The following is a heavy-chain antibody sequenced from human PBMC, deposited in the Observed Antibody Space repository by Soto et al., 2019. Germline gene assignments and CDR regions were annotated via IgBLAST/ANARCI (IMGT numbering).Heavy chain of an antibody. CDR3: AKSIVVAAAAGIVDY. J-gene: IGHJ4*02. CDR2: ISGSGGST. Sequence: EVQLLESGGGLVQPGGSLRLCCAASGFTFSSYAISWVREAPGKGLEWVSAISGSGGSTYYADSVKGRFTISRDNSKNTLYLQMNSLRAEDTAVYYCAKSIVVAAAAGIVDYWGQGTLVTVSS. D-gene: IGHD6-13*01. V-gene: IGHV3-23*01. CDR1: GFTFSSYA.